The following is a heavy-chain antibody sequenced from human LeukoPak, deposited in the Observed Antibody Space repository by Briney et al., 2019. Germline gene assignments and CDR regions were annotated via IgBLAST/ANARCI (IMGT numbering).Heavy chain of an antibody. CDR3: AREVRYYYYMDV. CDR2: INPSGGST. D-gene: IGHD4/OR15-4a*01. CDR1: GYTFTSYY. V-gene: IGHV1-46*01. J-gene: IGHJ6*03. Sequence: ASVKVSCKASGYTFTSYYMHWVRQAPGQGLEWMGIINPSGGSTSYAQKLQGRVTMTTDTSTSTAYMELRSLRSDDTAVYYCAREVRYYYYMDVWGKGTTVTVSS.